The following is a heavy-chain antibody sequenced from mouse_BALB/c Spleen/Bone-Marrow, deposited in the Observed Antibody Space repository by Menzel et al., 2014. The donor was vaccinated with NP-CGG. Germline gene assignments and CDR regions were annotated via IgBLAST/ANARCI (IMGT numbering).Heavy chain of an antibody. J-gene: IGHJ4*01. D-gene: IGHD2-4*01. Sequence: VQLKQSGAELVKPGASVKLSCTASGFNIKDTYVHWVKQRPEQGLEWIGRIDPANGNTKYDPKFQGKATITADTSSNTAYLQLSSLTSEDTAVYYCARERDYDYAYAMDYWGQGTSVTVSS. V-gene: IGHV14-3*02. CDR1: GFNIKDTY. CDR3: ARERDYDYAYAMDY. CDR2: IDPANGNT.